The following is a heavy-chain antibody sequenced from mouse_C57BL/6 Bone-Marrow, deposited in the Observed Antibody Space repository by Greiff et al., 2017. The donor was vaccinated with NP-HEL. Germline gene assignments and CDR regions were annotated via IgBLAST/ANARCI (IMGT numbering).Heavy chain of an antibody. Sequence: DVMLVESGGGLVQPGGSLKLSCAASGFTFSDYGMAWVRQAPRKGPEWVAFISNLAYSIYYADTVTGRFTISRENATNTLYLEMSSLRAEDTAMYYCARQWYFDVWGTGTTVTVSS. CDR1: GFTFSDYG. CDR3: ARQWYFDV. CDR2: ISNLAYSI. V-gene: IGHV5-15*01. J-gene: IGHJ1*03.